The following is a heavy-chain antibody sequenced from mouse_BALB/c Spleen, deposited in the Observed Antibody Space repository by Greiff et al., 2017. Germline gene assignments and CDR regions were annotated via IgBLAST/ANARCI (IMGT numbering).Heavy chain of an antibody. V-gene: IGHV1-69*02. D-gene: IGHD2-14*01. CDR2: IDPSDSYT. CDR1: GYTFTSYW. CDR3: ARAYYRYDEGDYYAMDY. Sequence: VQLQQPGAELVKPGASVKLSCKASGYTFTSYWMHWVKQRPGQGLEWIGEIDPSDSYTNYNQKFKGKATLTVDKSSSTAYMQLSSLTSEDSAVYYCARAYYRYDEGDYYAMDYWGQGTSVTVSS. J-gene: IGHJ4*01.